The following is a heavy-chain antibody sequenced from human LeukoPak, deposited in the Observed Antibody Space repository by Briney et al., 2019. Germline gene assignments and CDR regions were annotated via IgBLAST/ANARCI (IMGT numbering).Heavy chain of an antibody. CDR3: AKDDLGDITMITAY. D-gene: IGHD3-22*01. CDR2: ISGSGGST. CDR1: GFTFSSYA. Sequence: PGGSLRLSCAASGFTFSSYAMSWVHQAPGKGLEWVSAISGSGGSTYYADSVKGRFTISRDNSKNTLYLQMNSLRAEDTAAYYCAKDDLGDITMITAYWGQGTLVTVSS. J-gene: IGHJ4*02. V-gene: IGHV3-23*01.